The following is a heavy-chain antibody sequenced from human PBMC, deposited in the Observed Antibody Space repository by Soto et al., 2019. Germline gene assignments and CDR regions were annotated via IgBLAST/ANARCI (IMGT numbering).Heavy chain of an antibody. CDR2: IYYSGST. J-gene: IGHJ3*02. V-gene: IGHV4-59*01. D-gene: IGHD4-17*01. CDR3: VSEVGDYDAFDI. CDR1: GGSISSYY. Sequence: QVQLQESGPGLVKPSETLSLTCTVSGGSISSYYWSWIRQPPGKGLEWIGYIYYSGSTNYHPSLKGRVTISVDTSKNQFSLKLSSVTAADTAVYYCVSEVGDYDAFDIWGQGTMVTVSS.